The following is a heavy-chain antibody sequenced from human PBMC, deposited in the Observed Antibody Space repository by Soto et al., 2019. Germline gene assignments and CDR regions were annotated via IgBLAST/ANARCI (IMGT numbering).Heavy chain of an antibody. CDR3: VRATYFSDSSGYTRCFDY. CDR2: IKSKTDGGTT. V-gene: IGHV3-15*01. J-gene: IGHJ4*02. CDR1: GFTFSNAW. D-gene: IGHD3-22*01. Sequence: GSLRLSCAASGFTFSNAWMSWGRQAPGKGLEWVGRIKSKTDGGTTDYAAPVKGRFTISRDDSKNSVYLQMNSLKTEDTAVYYCVRATYFSDSSGYTRCFDYWGQGTLVTVSS.